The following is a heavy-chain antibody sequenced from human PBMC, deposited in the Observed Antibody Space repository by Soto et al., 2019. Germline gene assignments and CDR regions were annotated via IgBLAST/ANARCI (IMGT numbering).Heavy chain of an antibody. J-gene: IGHJ4*02. CDR2: INNDGIDT. V-gene: IGHV3-74*01. Sequence: EVQLVESGGHLVQPGGSLRLSCAASGFTFNSYWMHWVRQAPGKGLVWVSRINNDGIDTIYADSVKGRLTISRDNAKNTLYLQMNSLGAEDTAVYYCARSSNGALDYWGQGTLVTVSS. CDR1: GFTFNSYW. CDR3: ARSSNGALDY. D-gene: IGHD2-8*01.